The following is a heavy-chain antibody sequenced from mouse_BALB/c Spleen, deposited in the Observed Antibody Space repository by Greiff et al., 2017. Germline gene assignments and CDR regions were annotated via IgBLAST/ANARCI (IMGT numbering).Heavy chain of an antibody. D-gene: IGHD2-1*01. J-gene: IGHJ4*01. V-gene: IGHV10-1*02. CDR3: ARQGGNVAMDY. CDR1: GFTFNTYA. Sequence: EVKLMESGGGLVQPKGSLKLSCAASGFTFNTYAMNWVRQAPGKGLEWVARIRSKSNNYATYYADSVKDRFTISRDDSQSMLYLQMNNLNTEDTAMYYCARQGGNVAMDYWGQGTSVTVSS. CDR2: IRSKSNNYAT.